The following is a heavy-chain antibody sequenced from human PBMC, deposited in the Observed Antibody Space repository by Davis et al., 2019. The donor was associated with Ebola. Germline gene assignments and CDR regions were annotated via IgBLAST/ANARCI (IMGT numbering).Heavy chain of an antibody. V-gene: IGHV3-74*01. CDR1: GLTFSSYW. J-gene: IGHJ6*03. D-gene: IGHD1-7*01. Sequence: GESLKISCAASGLTFSSYWMHWVRQAPGKGLVWVSRINSDGGRTTYADSVKGRFTISRDNAQNTLYLQMNSLRAEDTAVYYCAKAPITGTTSYYYYYMDVWGKGTTVTVSS. CDR2: INSDGGRT. CDR3: AKAPITGTTSYYYYYMDV.